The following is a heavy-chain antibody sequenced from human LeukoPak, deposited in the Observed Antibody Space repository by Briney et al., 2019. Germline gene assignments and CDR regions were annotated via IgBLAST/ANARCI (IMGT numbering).Heavy chain of an antibody. CDR3: ARDAYYYDSSGYLGAFDI. D-gene: IGHD3-22*01. Sequence: ASVKVSCKASGYTFTSYGISGVRQAPGQGLEGMGWISTYNGNTNYAQKLQGRVTMTTDTSTSTAYMELRSLRSDDTAVYYCARDAYYYDSSGYLGAFDIWGQGTMVTVSS. J-gene: IGHJ3*02. V-gene: IGHV1-18*01. CDR2: ISTYNGNT. CDR1: GYTFTSYG.